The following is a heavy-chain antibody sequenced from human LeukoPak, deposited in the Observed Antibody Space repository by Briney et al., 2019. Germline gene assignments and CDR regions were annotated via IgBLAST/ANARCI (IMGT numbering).Heavy chain of an antibody. D-gene: IGHD6-13*01. CDR2: INHDGTSA. J-gene: IGHJ6*03. CDR1: GFTFTTFW. V-gene: IGHV3-74*01. Sequence: GGSLRLSCATSGFTFTTFWMHWVRQAPGKGLVWVSRINHDGTSANYADSVKGRFTISRDNAKNTVYLQMNSLRAEDTAVYYCAARYSSSWYVPYYYMDVWGKGTTVTVSS. CDR3: AARYSSSWYVPYYYMDV.